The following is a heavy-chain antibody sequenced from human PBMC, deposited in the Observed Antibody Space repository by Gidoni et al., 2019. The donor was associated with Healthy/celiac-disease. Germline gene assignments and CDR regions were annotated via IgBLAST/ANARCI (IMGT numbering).Heavy chain of an antibody. CDR3: TTYGIVVAPPGLDY. D-gene: IGHD3-22*01. CDR1: GFTCSNAW. Sequence: EVQLVESGGGVGKPGGSLRRSGADSGFTCSNAWMRWVRQAPGKGLEWVGRIKSKTDGGTTDYAAPVKGRFTISRDDSKNTLYLQMNSLQPEDTAVYYCTTYGIVVAPPGLDYWGQGTLVTVSS. CDR2: IKSKTDGGTT. V-gene: IGHV3-15*01. J-gene: IGHJ4*02.